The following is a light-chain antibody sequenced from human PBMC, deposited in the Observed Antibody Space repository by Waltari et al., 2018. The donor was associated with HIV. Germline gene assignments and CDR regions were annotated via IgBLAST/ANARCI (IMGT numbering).Light chain of an antibody. CDR3: SSYTRSSTLV. J-gene: IGLJ1*01. Sequence: QSALTQPASVSGSPGQSITIPCTGTSSDVGGSNYVSWYQQHPDKSPKLIIYVVSNRPSGVSNRFSGSKSGNTASLTISGLQAEDEADYYCSSYTRSSTLVFGTGTKVTVL. V-gene: IGLV2-14*03. CDR1: SSDVGGSNY. CDR2: VVS.